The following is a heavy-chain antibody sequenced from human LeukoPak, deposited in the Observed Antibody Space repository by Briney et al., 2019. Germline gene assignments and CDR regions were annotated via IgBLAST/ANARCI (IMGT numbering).Heavy chain of an antibody. CDR2: IIPILGIA. D-gene: IGHD3-10*01. V-gene: IGHV1-69*04. Sequence: ASVKVSCKASGYTFTSYGISWVRQAPGQGLEWMGRIIPILGIANYAQKFQGRVTITADKSTSTAYMELSSLRSEDTAVYYCAVPTAGGYYYGMDVWGQGTTVTVSS. CDR3: AVPTAGGYYYGMDV. J-gene: IGHJ6*02. CDR1: GYTFTSYG.